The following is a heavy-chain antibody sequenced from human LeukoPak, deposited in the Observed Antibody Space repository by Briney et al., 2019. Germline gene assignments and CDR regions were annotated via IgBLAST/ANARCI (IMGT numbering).Heavy chain of an antibody. J-gene: IGHJ4*02. CDR2: IIPILGIA. Sequence: SVKVSCKASGGTFSSYTISWVRQAPGQGLEWMGRIIPILGIANYAQKFQGRVTITADKSTSTVYMELSSLRSEDTAVYYCARDKTGSGWYDYWGQGTLVTVSS. D-gene: IGHD6-19*01. V-gene: IGHV1-69*04. CDR1: GGTFSSYT. CDR3: ARDKTGSGWYDY.